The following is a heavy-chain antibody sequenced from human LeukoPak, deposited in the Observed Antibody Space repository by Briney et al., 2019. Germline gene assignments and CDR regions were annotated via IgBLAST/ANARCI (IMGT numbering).Heavy chain of an antibody. Sequence: GGSLKISCKGAGWPFTNYWIGRVRPMPGKGLEWMGVIYPGDSVTRYSPSFQGQVTISADKSLNTAYLQWSSLKASDTAMYYCARRQSLAGNDYWGQGTLVTVSS. V-gene: IGHV5-51*01. CDR3: ARRQSLAGNDY. J-gene: IGHJ4*02. CDR2: IYPGDSVT. CDR1: GWPFTNYW. D-gene: IGHD6-19*01.